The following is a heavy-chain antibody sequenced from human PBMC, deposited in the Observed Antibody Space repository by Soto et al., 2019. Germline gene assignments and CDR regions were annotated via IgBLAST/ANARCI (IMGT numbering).Heavy chain of an antibody. CDR1: GGSFSGYY. Sequence: QVQLQQWGAGLLKPSETLSLTCAVYGGSFSGYYWSWIRQPPGKGLEWIGEINHSGSTNYNPSLKRRVPISVDTSKNQFSLKLSSVTAADTAVYYCARADVGSGATYYFDYWGQGTLVTVSS. CDR3: ARADVGSGATYYFDY. V-gene: IGHV4-34*01. D-gene: IGHD1-26*01. J-gene: IGHJ4*02. CDR2: INHSGST.